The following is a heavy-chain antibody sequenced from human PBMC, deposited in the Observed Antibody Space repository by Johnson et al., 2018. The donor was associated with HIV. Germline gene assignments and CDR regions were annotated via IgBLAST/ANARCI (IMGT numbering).Heavy chain of an antibody. D-gene: IGHD5-18*01. CDR1: GFRFDNYD. CDR2: INCNGGII. J-gene: IGHJ3*02. V-gene: IGHV3-20*04. Sequence: VQLVESGGGVVRPGGSLRLSCAASGFRFDNYDMTWVRRAPGKGLEWVSCINCNGGIIAYVDSVKGRFTISRDNSKNTLYLQMNSLRGEDTAVYYCENCGYSYVKRCAFDIWGQGTMVTVSS. CDR3: ENCGYSYVKRCAFDI.